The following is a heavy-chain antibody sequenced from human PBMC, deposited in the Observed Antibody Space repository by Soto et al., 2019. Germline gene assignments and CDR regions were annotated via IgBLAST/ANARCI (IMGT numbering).Heavy chain of an antibody. J-gene: IGHJ5*02. CDR3: LMVRDPPISALDP. CDR2: ISYDGSNK. D-gene: IGHD3-10*01. V-gene: IGHV3-30*03. CDR1: QESLGRAA. Sequence: PGRTARIGCAAQQESLGRAAISCVLLCLKKKLEWVAVISYDGSNKSYADSVKGRFTISRDNAKNSLYLQMNSLRDEDTAVYFFLMVRDPPISALDP.